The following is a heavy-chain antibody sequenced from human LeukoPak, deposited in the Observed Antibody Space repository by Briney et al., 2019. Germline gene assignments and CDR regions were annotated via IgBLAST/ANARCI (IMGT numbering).Heavy chain of an antibody. CDR3: AKARLYCSSGTCSEHPAVYNGMDV. J-gene: IGHJ6*02. Sequence: GGSLRLSCTAAGFTFSSLAMKWVRQAPGKGLGWVSLFSNSGGSTHSADSVRGPFIISTDNSNNTLSPQMNSLRAEDTAVYFCAKARLYCSSGTCSEHPAVYNGMDVWGQGTTVTVSS. D-gene: IGHD2-15*01. CDR1: GFTFSSLA. CDR2: FSNSGGST. V-gene: IGHV3-23*01.